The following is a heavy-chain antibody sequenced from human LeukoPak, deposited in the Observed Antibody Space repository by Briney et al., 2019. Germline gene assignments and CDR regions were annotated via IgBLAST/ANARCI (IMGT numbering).Heavy chain of an antibody. CDR3: ATHSSSSDYFDY. J-gene: IGHJ4*02. Sequence: SETLSLTCTVSGGSISSSSYYWGWIRQPPGKGLEWIGSIYYSGSTYYNPSLKSRVTISVDTSKNQFSLKLSSVTAADTAVYYCATHSSSSDYFDYWGQGTLVTVSS. CDR2: IYYSGST. CDR1: GGSISSSSYY. D-gene: IGHD6-6*01. V-gene: IGHV4-39*07.